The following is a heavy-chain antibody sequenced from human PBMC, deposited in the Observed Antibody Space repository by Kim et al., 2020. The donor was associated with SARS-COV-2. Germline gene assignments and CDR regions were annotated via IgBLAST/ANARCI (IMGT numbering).Heavy chain of an antibody. V-gene: IGHV3-74*01. CDR1: GFTFSSYW. CDR3: ASLSTRYVWGKVYY. J-gene: IGHJ4*02. D-gene: IGHD3-16*01. CDR2: VNSDGSST. Sequence: GGSLRLSCVASGFTFSSYWMHWVRQAPGKGLVWVSRVNSDGSSTSYADSVKGRFTISRDNARNTLYLQMNSLRAEDTAVYYCASLSTRYVWGKVYYCGQG.